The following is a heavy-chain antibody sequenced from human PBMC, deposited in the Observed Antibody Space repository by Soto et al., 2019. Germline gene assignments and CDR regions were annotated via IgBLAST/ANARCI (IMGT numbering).Heavy chain of an antibody. CDR2: TSNDGSNK. CDR1: GFSFNYYA. J-gene: IGHJ3*02. Sequence: GGSLRLSCAASGFSFNYYAMNWVRQAPGKGLEWVAVTSNDGSNKYYADSVKGRFTISRDNSKHTLYLQMNSLRVEDTALYYCARDLVVRARGDAFDIWGQGTMVTVSS. V-gene: IGHV3-30-3*01. CDR3: ARDLVVRARGDAFDI. D-gene: IGHD2-2*01.